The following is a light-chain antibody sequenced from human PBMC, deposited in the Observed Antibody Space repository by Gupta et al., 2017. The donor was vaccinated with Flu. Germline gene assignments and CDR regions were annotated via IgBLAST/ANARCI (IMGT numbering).Light chain of an antibody. V-gene: IGLV5-45*03. CDR1: SGINVGTYR. CDR3: MSWHSSAWV. CDR2: YKSDSDK. J-gene: IGLJ3*02. Sequence: QAVLTQPSSLSSSPGASASLTCTLRSGINVGTYRIYWYQQKPGSPPQYLLRYKSDSDKQQGSGVPSRFSGSKDASANAGILLISGLQSEDEADYDCMSWHSSAWVFGGGTKLTVL.